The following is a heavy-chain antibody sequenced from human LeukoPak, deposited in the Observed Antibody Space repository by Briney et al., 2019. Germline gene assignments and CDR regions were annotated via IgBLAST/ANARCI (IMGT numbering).Heavy chain of an antibody. CDR2: ISHSGGAT. V-gene: IGHV3-23*01. Sequence: CAAFGIAFDXNXXSWVXHAPGKXXXXXSTISHSGGATHYADSVKGRLTISRDNSKNTVSLQMSSLRVEDTAVYYCANFKGKDGIKDHFDYWGQGTLVTVSS. D-gene: IGHD5-24*01. J-gene: IGHJ4*02. CDR1: GIAFDXNX. CDR3: ANFKGKDGIKDHFDY.